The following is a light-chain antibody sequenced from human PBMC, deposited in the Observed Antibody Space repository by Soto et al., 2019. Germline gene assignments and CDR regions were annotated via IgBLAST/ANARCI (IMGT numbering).Light chain of an antibody. CDR3: QQYVTSPWT. CDR2: GAS. Sequence: DIVLTQSPGTLSLSPGERATLSCRASQSVSSNYLAWYQQKPGQAPRLLIYGASSGVTGIPDRFSGSGSGTDFTLTISRLEPADFAVYYCQQYVTSPWTFGQGTKVEIK. J-gene: IGKJ1*01. CDR1: QSVSSNY. V-gene: IGKV3-20*01.